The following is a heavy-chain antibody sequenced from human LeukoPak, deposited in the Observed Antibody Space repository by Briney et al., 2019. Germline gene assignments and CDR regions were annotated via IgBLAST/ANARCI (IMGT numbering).Heavy chain of an antibody. Sequence: SETLSLTCAVSGGSFSSGSYYWSWIRQPPGKGLEWIGYIYYSGSTDYNPSLKSRVTISVDTSKNQFSLKLSSVTAADTAVYYCARVPVGWTSGAFDIWGQGTMVTVSS. J-gene: IGHJ3*02. CDR1: GGSFSSGSYY. D-gene: IGHD3-10*01. CDR2: IYYSGST. V-gene: IGHV4-61*01. CDR3: ARVPVGWTSGAFDI.